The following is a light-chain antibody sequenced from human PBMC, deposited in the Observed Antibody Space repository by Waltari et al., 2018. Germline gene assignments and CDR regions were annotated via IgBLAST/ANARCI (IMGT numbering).Light chain of an antibody. J-gene: IGKJ1*01. Sequence: DVVLTQSPLSLPVTLGQSASISCSSTQSLLHSDGNTYLNWLQKRPGQSQRRLIYKVSIRDAGVPDRFSGSGSGTDFTLKISRVEAEDVGVYYCMQGTYWPRTFGQGTKVEIK. V-gene: IGKV2-30*02. CDR1: QSLLHSDGNTY. CDR3: MQGTYWPRT. CDR2: KVS.